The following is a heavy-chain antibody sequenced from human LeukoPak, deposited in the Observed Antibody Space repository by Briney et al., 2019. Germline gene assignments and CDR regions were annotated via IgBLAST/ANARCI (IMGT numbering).Heavy chain of an antibody. Sequence: SETLSLTCTVSGGSISSYYWSWIRQPPGKGLEWIGYIYYSGSTSYNPSLKSRATISVDTSKNQFSLKLSSVTAADTAMYYCARVTFGSASYYFDYWGQGTLVTVSS. J-gene: IGHJ4*02. CDR1: GGSISSYY. CDR3: ARVTFGSASYYFDY. CDR2: IYYSGST. D-gene: IGHD3-10*01. V-gene: IGHV4-59*08.